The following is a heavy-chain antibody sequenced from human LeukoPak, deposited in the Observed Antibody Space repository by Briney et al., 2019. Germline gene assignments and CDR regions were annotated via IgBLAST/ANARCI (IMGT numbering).Heavy chain of an antibody. CDR3: ARHAYGSGTYFDY. Sequence: GGSLRLSCAASEFTVSSNYMNWVRQAPGKGLEWVSGINWNGGSTGYADSVRGRFTISRDNAKNSLYLQMNSLRAEDTALYYCARHAYGSGTYFDYWGQGTLVTVSS. V-gene: IGHV3-20*04. D-gene: IGHD3-10*01. CDR1: EFTVSSNY. CDR2: INWNGGST. J-gene: IGHJ4*02.